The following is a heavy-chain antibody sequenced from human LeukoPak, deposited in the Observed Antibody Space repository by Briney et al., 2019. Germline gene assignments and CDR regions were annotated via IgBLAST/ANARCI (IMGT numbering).Heavy chain of an antibody. CDR1: GGSISSYY. J-gene: IGHJ4*02. CDR3: ARFSEMATIEYFDY. Sequence: SETLSLTCTVSGGSISSYYWNWIRQPPGKGLEWIGYIYYSGSTNYNPSLKSRVTMSVDTSKNQFSLKLSSVTAADTAVYYCARFSEMATIEYFDYWGQGTLVTVSS. V-gene: IGHV4-59*01. D-gene: IGHD5-24*01. CDR2: IYYSGST.